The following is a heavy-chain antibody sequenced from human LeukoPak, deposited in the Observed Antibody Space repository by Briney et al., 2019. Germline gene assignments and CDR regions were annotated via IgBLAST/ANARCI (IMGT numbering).Heavy chain of an antibody. Sequence: PAGSLRLSCVASGFTFSSHWKHWVRQVPGKGLMWVSRINGDGSRIHYGDSVKGRFTISRDNAKNTLYLQMTSLRRDDTAIYFCARDALGGRTKFDSWGHGSLVTVSS. J-gene: IGHJ4*01. CDR1: GFTFSSHW. V-gene: IGHV3-74*01. D-gene: IGHD3-16*01. CDR2: INGDGSRI. CDR3: ARDALGGRTKFDS.